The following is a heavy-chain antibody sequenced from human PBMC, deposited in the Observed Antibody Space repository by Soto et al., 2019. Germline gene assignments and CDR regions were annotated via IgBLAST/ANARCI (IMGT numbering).Heavy chain of an antibody. CDR2: IFHSGST. J-gene: IGHJ4*02. V-gene: IGHV4-4*02. CDR3: ARGSYYYDSSGYYYVGDFAY. CDR1: GGSIISSNW. D-gene: IGHD3-22*01. Sequence: SDTLSLTCAVSGGSIISSNWWSWVRQPPGKGLEWIGEIFHSGSTNYNPSLKSRVTISVDKSKNQFSLKLSSVTAADTAVYYWARGSYYYDSSGYYYVGDFAYWGQGTLVTVS.